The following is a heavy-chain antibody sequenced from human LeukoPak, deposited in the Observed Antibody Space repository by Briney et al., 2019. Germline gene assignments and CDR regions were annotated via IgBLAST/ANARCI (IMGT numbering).Heavy chain of an antibody. J-gene: IGHJ3*02. Sequence: GGSLRLSCAASGFTVSSNYMSWVRQAPGKGLEWVSVIYSGGSTYYADSVKGRFTISRDNAKNSLYLQMNSLRAEDTAVYYCAREHIVVVTAIGAVDDAFDIWGQGTMVTVSS. CDR1: GFTVSSNY. V-gene: IGHV3-66*01. CDR2: IYSGGST. D-gene: IGHD2-21*02. CDR3: AREHIVVVTAIGAVDDAFDI.